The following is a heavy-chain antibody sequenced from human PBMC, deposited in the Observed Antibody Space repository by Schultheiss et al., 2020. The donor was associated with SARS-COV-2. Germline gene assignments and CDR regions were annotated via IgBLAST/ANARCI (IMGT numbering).Heavy chain of an antibody. D-gene: IGHD2-21*02. CDR1: GFTFSSYA. CDR2: IWYDGSNK. Sequence: GGSLRLSCAASGFTFSSYAMSWVRQAPGKGLEWVAVIWYDGSNKYYADSVRGRFTISRHNSKNTLYLQMNSLRAEDTAVYYCARAPPYCGGDCYSDWGQGTLVTVSS. J-gene: IGHJ4*02. V-gene: IGHV3-33*08. CDR3: ARAPPYCGGDCYSD.